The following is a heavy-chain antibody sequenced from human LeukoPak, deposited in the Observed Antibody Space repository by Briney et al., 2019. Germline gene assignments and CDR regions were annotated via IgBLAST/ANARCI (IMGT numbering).Heavy chain of an antibody. Sequence: SVQVSCKASGGTFSSYAISWVRQAPGQGLEWMGRIIPILGIANYAQKFQGRVTITADKSTSTAYMELSSLRSEDTAVYYCAHKDYGDVGSVYWGQGTLVTVSS. D-gene: IGHD4-17*01. V-gene: IGHV1-69*04. J-gene: IGHJ4*02. CDR2: IIPILGIA. CDR3: AHKDYGDVGSVY. CDR1: GGTFSSYA.